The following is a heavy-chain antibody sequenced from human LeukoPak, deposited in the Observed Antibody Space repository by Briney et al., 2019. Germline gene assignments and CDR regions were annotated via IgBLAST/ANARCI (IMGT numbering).Heavy chain of an antibody. CDR1: GDSISSDY. D-gene: IGHD6-19*01. CDR2: IYYSGST. J-gene: IGHJ4*02. Sequence: PSETLSLTCSVSGDSISSDYWGWIRQPPGKGLEWIGSIYYSGSTYYNPSLKSRVTISVDTSKNQFSLKLSSVTAADTAVYYCASGYSSGWAGLEDYWGQGTLVTVSS. CDR3: ASGYSSGWAGLEDY. V-gene: IGHV4-39*07.